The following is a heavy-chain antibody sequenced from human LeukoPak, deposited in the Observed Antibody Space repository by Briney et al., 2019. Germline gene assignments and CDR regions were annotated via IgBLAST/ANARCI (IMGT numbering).Heavy chain of an antibody. CDR3: ARDVIAVAGFDLDY. V-gene: IGHV1-2*02. CDR2: INPNSGGT. CDR1: GYTFTGYY. Sequence: ASVKVSCKASGYTFTGYYMHWVRQAPGQGLEWMGWINPNSGGTNYAQKFQGRVTMTRDTSISTAYMELSRLRFDDTAVYYCARDVIAVAGFDLDYWGQGTLVTVSS. J-gene: IGHJ4*02. D-gene: IGHD6-19*01.